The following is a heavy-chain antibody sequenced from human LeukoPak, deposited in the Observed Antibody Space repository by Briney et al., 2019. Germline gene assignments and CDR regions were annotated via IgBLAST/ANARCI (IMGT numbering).Heavy chain of an antibody. D-gene: IGHD1-26*01. CDR3: ARGGSGSYRFDY. CDR2: IYSGGRT. V-gene: IGHV3-53*01. CDR1: GFNVNNNY. J-gene: IGHJ4*02. Sequence: GGSLRLSCAASGFNVNNNYMSWVRQAPGKGLEWVSVIYSGGRTYYADSVKGRLTISRDNSENTLCLQMNSLRAEDTAVYYCARGGSGSYRFDYWGQGTLVTVSS.